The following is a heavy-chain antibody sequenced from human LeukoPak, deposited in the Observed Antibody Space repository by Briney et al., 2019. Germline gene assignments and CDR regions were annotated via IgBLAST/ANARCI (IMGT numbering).Heavy chain of an antibody. V-gene: IGHV4-59*08. CDR1: GGSINSHY. Sequence: SETLSLSCTVSGGSINSHYWSWIRQPPGEGLQWIGDIYYSERTNYNPSLRSRVTISVDTSKNQLSLKLTSVLAADTAMYYCVRPDNTGWNYFYHWGQGILVTVSS. CDR3: VRPDNTGWNYFYH. D-gene: IGHD6-19*01. CDR2: IYYSERT. J-gene: IGHJ4*02.